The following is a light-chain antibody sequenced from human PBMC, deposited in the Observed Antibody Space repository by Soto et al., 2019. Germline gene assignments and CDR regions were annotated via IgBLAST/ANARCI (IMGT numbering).Light chain of an antibody. J-gene: IGKJ4*01. CDR3: QQANSFPLT. Sequence: DIHMTQSPSSVSASVGDRVTITCRASQGISSFLAWYQRKPGKAPKLLLYAVSRLQSGVPSRFSGSGSGTDFTLTISSLQPEDFATYYCQQANSFPLTFGGGTRVEIK. CDR1: QGISSF. CDR2: AVS. V-gene: IGKV1-12*01.